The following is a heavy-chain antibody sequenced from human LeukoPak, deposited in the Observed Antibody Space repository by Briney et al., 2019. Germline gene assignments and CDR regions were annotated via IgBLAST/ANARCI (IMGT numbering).Heavy chain of an antibody. D-gene: IGHD4-17*01. CDR1: GFTFSSYG. Sequence: GGSLRLSCAASGFTFSSYGMHWVRQAPGKGLEWVAFIRYDGSNKYYADSVRGRFTISRDNSKNTLYLQMNSLRAEDTAVYYCAKDGRDYGDYVFDYWGQGTLVTVSS. V-gene: IGHV3-30*02. CDR2: IRYDGSNK. J-gene: IGHJ4*02. CDR3: AKDGRDYGDYVFDY.